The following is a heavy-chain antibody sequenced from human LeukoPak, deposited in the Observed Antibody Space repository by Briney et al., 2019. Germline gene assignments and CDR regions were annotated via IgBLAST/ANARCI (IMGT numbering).Heavy chain of an antibody. D-gene: IGHD6-19*01. CDR3: ARRQIAVAGTGLGY. CDR2: IIPIFGTA. CDR1: GGTFSSYA. J-gene: IGHJ4*02. V-gene: IGHV1-69*06. Sequence: GASVKVSCKASGGTFSSYAISWVRQAPGQGLEWMGGIIPIFGTANYAQKFQGRVTITADKSTSTAYMELSSLRSEDTAVYYCARRQIAVAGTGLGYWGQGTLVTVSS.